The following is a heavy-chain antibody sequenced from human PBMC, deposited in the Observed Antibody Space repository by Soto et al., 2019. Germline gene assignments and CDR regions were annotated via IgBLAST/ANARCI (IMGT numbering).Heavy chain of an antibody. CDR3: VKRARGFNSNSSSFFDS. J-gene: IGHJ4*02. Sequence: EVSLVESGGGLVQPGGSLRLTCSVSGLTFSSYAMHWVRQGPEKGLEYVSAISSNGGRTFYADSVRGRFEISRDNSKNTVYLQMTSLRPEDTAVYYCVKRARGFNSNSSSFFDSWGQGALVFVSS. CDR1: GLTFSSYA. V-gene: IGHV3-64D*06. D-gene: IGHD6-6*01. CDR2: ISSNGGRT.